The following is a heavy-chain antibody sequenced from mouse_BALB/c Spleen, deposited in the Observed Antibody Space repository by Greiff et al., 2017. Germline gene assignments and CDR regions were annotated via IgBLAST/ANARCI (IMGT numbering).Heavy chain of an antibody. CDR3: ARRGTSDFDY. Sequence: QVQLKQSGAELAKPGASVKMSCKASGYTFTSYWMHWVKQRPGQGLEWIGYINPSTGYTEYNQKFKDKATLTADKSSSTAYMQLSSLTSEDSAVYYCARRGTSDFDYWGQGTTLTVSS. CDR1: GYTFTSYW. V-gene: IGHV1-7*01. CDR2: INPSTGYT. D-gene: IGHD3-3*01. J-gene: IGHJ2*01.